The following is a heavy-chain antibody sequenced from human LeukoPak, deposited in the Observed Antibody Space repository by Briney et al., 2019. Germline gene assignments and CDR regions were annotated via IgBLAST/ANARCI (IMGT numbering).Heavy chain of an antibody. CDR2: IIPIFGTA. CDR3: ARERWLQLGGFDY. D-gene: IGHD5-24*01. Sequence: ASVKVSCKVSGYTLTELSIHWVRQAPGQGLEWMGGIIPIFGTANYAQKFQGRVTITTDESTSTAYMELSSLRSEDTAVYYCARERWLQLGGFDYWGQGALVTVSS. CDR1: GYTLTELS. V-gene: IGHV1-69*05. J-gene: IGHJ4*02.